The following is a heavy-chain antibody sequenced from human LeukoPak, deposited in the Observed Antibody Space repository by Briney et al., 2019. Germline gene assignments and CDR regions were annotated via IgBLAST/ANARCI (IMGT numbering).Heavy chain of an antibody. CDR2: IKNDGAVK. CDR3: AKGSYSKGDF. D-gene: IGHD6-13*01. CDR1: GFTFSYHW. Sequence: GGSLRLSCAASGFTFSYHWMTWVRQAPGKGLEWVANIKNDGAVKNYVDSVKGRFTISRDNAKNSLYLQMNSLRAEDTAVYYCAKGSYSKGDFWGQGVLVTVSS. J-gene: IGHJ4*02. V-gene: IGHV3-7*01.